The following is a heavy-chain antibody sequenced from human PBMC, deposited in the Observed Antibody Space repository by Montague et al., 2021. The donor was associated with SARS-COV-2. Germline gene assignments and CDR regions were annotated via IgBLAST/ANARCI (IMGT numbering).Heavy chain of an antibody. Sequence: ETLSLTCTVSGGSISSSSYYWGWIRQPPGKGLEWVSAISGSGGSTYYADSVKGRFTISRDNSKNTLYLQMNSLRAEDTAVYYCAKGRQDPWAGITMIVVVTRDYWGQGTLVTVSS. CDR3: AKGRQDPWAGITMIVVVTRDY. D-gene: IGHD3-22*01. V-gene: IGHV3-23*01. CDR2: ISGSGGST. CDR1: GGSISSSSYY. J-gene: IGHJ4*02.